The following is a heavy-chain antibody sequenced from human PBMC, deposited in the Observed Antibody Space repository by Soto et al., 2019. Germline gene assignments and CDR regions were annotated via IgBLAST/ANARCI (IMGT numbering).Heavy chain of an antibody. CDR2: IHYSGST. D-gene: IGHD4-17*01. V-gene: IGHV4-31*03. J-gene: IGHJ4*02. CDR3: ARAATTVVRFDY. CDR1: GGSISSGGYY. Sequence: QVQLQESGPGLVKPSQTLSLTCTVSGGSISSGGYYWSWIRQHPGKGLERIGYIHYSGSTYYNPSLKSRVTISVDTSKNQFSLKLSSVTAADTAVYYCARAATTVVRFDYWGQGTLVTVSS.